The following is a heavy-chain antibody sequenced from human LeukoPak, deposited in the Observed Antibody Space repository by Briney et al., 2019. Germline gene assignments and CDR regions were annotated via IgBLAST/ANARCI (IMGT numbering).Heavy chain of an antibody. D-gene: IGHD1-1*01. CDR1: GFTFSSYW. CDR3: ARGGLERLHYYGMDV. CDR2: IKQDGSEK. J-gene: IGHJ6*02. V-gene: IGHV3-7*01. Sequence: GGSRRLSCAASGFTFSSYWMIWVGQAPGKGPEWWANIKQDGSEKYYVDSVKGRFTISRDNAKNSLYLQMNSLRAEDTAVYYCARGGLERLHYYGMDVWGQGTTVTVSS.